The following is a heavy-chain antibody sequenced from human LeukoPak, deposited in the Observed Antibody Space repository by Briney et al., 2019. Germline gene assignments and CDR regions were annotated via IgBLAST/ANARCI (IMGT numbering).Heavy chain of an antibody. V-gene: IGHV4-59*01. J-gene: IGHJ4*02. D-gene: IGHD1-14*01. Sequence: IYYSGSTNYNPSLKSRVTISVDTSKNQFSLNLSSVTAADTAVYYCAKKGRNYFFDHWGQGTLVTVSS. CDR2: IYYSGST. CDR3: AKKGRNYFFDH.